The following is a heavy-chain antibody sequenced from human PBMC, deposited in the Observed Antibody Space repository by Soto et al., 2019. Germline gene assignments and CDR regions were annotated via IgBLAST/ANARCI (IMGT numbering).Heavy chain of an antibody. D-gene: IGHD3-22*01. J-gene: IGHJ4*02. CDR3: ASLPLYYYDSSGYYY. Sequence: QVQLQESGPGLVKPSGTLSLTCAVSGGSISSSNWWSWVRQPPGKGLEWIGEIYHSGSTNYNPSLKSRVTISVDKPKNQFSLKLSSVTAADTAVYYCASLPLYYYDSSGYYYWGQGTLVTVSS. CDR2: IYHSGST. CDR1: GGSISSSNW. V-gene: IGHV4-4*02.